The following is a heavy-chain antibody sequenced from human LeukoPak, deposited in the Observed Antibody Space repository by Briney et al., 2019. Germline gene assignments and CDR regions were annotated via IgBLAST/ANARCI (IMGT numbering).Heavy chain of an antibody. J-gene: IGHJ4*02. V-gene: IGHV1-69*02. CDR3: ARAIGGQLLPDY. CDR2: IIPILGIA. D-gene: IGHD2-2*01. CDR1: GGTFSSYT. Sequence: SVKVSCKASGGTFSSYTISWVRQAPGQGLEWMGRIIPILGIANYAQKFQGRVTITADKSTSTAHMELSSLRSEDTAVYYCARAIGGQLLPDYWGQGTLVTVSS.